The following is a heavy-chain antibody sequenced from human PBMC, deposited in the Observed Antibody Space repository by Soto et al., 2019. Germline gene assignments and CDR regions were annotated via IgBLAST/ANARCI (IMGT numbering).Heavy chain of an antibody. CDR2: IFQSGST. CDR3: ARVYSGSYSDY. D-gene: IGHD1-26*01. J-gene: IGHJ4*02. V-gene: IGHV4-39*07. Sequence: SETLSLTCAVPGGSISSSSYYWGWIRQPPGKGLEWIGEIFQSGSTTYNPSLKTRVTISVDKSKNQFSLKLSSVTAADTAVYYCARVYSGSYSDYWGQGTRVTVSS. CDR1: GGSISSSSYY.